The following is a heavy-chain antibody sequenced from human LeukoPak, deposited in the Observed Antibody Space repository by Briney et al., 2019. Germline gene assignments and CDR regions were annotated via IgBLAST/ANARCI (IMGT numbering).Heavy chain of an antibody. V-gene: IGHV3-23*01. CDR3: AKVRGTYYYDSSGYIDY. D-gene: IGHD3-22*01. CDR2: ISGSGGST. J-gene: IGHJ4*02. CDR1: GFTFSSYA. Sequence: GGSLRLSCAASGFTFSSYAMSWVRQAPGKGLEWVSAISGSGGSTYYADSVKGRFTISRDNSKNTLYLQMNSLRVEDTAVYYCAKVRGTYYYDSSGYIDYWGQGTLVTVSS.